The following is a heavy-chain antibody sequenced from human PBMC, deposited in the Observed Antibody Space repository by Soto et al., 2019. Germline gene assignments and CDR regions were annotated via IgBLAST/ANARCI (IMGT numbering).Heavy chain of an antibody. D-gene: IGHD4-17*01. CDR1: GGSISSYY. Sequence: PSETLSLTCTVSGGSISSYYWSWIRQPPGKGLEWIGYIYYSGSTNYNPSLRSRVTISVDTSKNQFPLKLSSVTAADTAVYYCARGPTVTTFGYFDYWGQGTLVTVSS. CDR2: IYYSGST. J-gene: IGHJ4*02. CDR3: ARGPTVTTFGYFDY. V-gene: IGHV4-59*01.